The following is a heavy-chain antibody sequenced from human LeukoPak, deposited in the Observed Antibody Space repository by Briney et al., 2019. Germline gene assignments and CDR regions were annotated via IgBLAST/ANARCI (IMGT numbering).Heavy chain of an antibody. CDR3: ARSSSPNWFDP. J-gene: IGHJ5*02. CDR2: IYHSGST. Sequence: SETLSLTCTVSGGSISSSSYYWGWLRQPPGKGLEWIGSIYHSGSTYYNPSLKSRVTISVDTSKNQFSLKLNSVTAADTAVYYCARSSSPNWFDPWGQGTLVTVSS. V-gene: IGHV4-39*07. CDR1: GGSISSSSYY. D-gene: IGHD6-13*01.